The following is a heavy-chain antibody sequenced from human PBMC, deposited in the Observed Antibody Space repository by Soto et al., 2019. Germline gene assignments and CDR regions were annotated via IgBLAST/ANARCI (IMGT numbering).Heavy chain of an antibody. Sequence: EVQLVESGGGLLQPGGSLRLSCAASGFTVSWFGMNWVRQAPGKGLEWVSYMSSGSNTINYAESVRGRFTISRDNAKNSLYLQMNSPRDDDTAVYYCARDSSSSYYYCDYWGQGTLVTVSS. CDR1: GFTVSWFG. CDR3: ARDSSSSYYYCDY. J-gene: IGHJ4*02. V-gene: IGHV3-48*02. CDR2: MSSGSNTI. D-gene: IGHD3-22*01.